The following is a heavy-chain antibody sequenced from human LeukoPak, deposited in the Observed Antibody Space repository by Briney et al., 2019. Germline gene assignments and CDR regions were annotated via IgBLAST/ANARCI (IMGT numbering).Heavy chain of an antibody. D-gene: IGHD1-26*01. CDR1: IDSFSNYH. CDR2: VNESGGT. Sequence: PSETLSLTCAVYIDSFSNYHWNWIRQTPAKGREWIGEVNESGGTNISPSLRSRVILSVDTSKNQFSLKFCARGQGATVPQVGKNWFDPWGQGTRVTVSS. V-gene: IGHV4-34*01. J-gene: IGHJ5*02. CDR3: KNWFDP.